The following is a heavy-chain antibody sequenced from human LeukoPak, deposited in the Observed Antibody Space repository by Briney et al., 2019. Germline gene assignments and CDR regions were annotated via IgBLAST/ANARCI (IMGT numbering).Heavy chain of an antibody. CDR2: ISAYNGNT. CDR3: ARSLTVVVAAAFDY. Sequence: ASVKVSCKASGYTFTSYGISWVRQAPGQGLEWMGWISAYNGNTNYAQKLQGRVTMTTDTSTSTAYMELRSLRSDDTAVYYCARSLTVVVAAAFDYWGQGTLVTVSS. J-gene: IGHJ4*02. CDR1: GYTFTSYG. V-gene: IGHV1-18*01. D-gene: IGHD2-15*01.